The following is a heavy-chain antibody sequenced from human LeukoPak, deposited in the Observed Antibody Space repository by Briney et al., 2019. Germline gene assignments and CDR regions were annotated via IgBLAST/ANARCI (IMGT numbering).Heavy chain of an antibody. J-gene: IGHJ6*03. D-gene: IGHD6-13*01. CDR3: ARHASSSWYSYYYMDV. Sequence: SETLSLTCAVYGGSFSGYYWSWIRQPPGKGLEWIGEINHSGSTNYNPSLKSRVTISVDTSKNQFSLRLSSVTAADTAVYYCARHASSSWYSYYYMDVWGKGTTVTISS. CDR1: GGSFSGYY. V-gene: IGHV4-34*01. CDR2: INHSGST.